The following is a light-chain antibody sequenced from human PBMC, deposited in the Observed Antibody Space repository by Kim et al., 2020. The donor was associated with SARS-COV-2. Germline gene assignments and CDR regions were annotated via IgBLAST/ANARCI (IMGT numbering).Light chain of an antibody. CDR3: QQYNSYYT. J-gene: IGKJ2*01. CDR1: QSISSW. V-gene: IGKV1-5*03. Sequence: LSASVGGIVTITCRASQSISSWLSCYQQKPGKAPKLLFYKATSLESGVPSRFSGSGSGTEFTLTISSLQPDDFATYYCQQYNSYYTFGQGTKLEI. CDR2: KAT.